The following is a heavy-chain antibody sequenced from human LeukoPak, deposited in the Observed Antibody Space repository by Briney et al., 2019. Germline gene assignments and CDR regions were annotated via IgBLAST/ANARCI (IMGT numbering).Heavy chain of an antibody. CDR1: GFTFNSYT. V-gene: IGHV3-23*01. CDR3: AKDYPLDY. CDR2: VSGSGGST. Sequence: GGSLRLSCAASGFTFNSYTMHRVRQAPGKGLEWVSAVSGSGGSTYYADSVKGRFTISRDNSKNTLYLQMNTLRAEDTAVYYCAKDYPLDYWGQGALVTVSS. J-gene: IGHJ4*02.